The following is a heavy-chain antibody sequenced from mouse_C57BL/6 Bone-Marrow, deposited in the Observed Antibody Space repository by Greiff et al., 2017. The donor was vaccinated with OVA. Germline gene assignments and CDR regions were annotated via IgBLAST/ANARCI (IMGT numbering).Heavy chain of an antibody. J-gene: IGHJ2*01. CDR2: IRLKSDNYAT. CDR1: GFTFSNYW. V-gene: IGHV6-3*01. CDR3: TEGIYYCDSSSYYFDY. D-gene: IGHD1-1*01. Sequence: EVKLVESGGGLVQPGGSMKLSCVASGFTFSNYWMNWVRQSPEKGLEWVAQIRLKSDNYATHYAESVKGRFTISRDDSKSSVYLQMNNLRAEDTGIYYCTEGIYYCDSSSYYFDYWGQGTTLTVSS.